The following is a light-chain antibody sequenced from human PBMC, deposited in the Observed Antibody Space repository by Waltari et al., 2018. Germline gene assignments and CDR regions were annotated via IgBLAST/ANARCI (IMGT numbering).Light chain of an antibody. CDR1: SRDVGGYYF. CDR3: CSYAGSYTVV. V-gene: IGLV2-11*02. J-gene: IGLJ2*01. Sequence: QSALTQPRSVSGSPGPSVPISFTGTSRDVGGYYFVSWYPQHPGKAPKLMIYDVSKRPSGVPDRFSGAKSGNTASLTISGLQAEDEADYYCCSYAGSYTVVFGGGTKLTVL. CDR2: DVS.